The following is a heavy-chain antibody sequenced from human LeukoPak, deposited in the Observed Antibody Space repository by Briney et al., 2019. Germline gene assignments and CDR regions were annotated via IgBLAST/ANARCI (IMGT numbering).Heavy chain of an antibody. Sequence: ETLSLTCTVSGGSISSYYWSWIRQPPGKGLEWVSSISSTSSYIYYADSVKGRFTISRDNAKNSLYLQMNSLRAEDTAVYYCARDPGGIAVPGLGFAFDIWGQGTMVTVSS. J-gene: IGHJ3*02. CDR3: ARDPGGIAVPGLGFAFDI. D-gene: IGHD6-19*01. CDR2: ISSTSSYI. CDR1: GGSISSYY. V-gene: IGHV3-21*01.